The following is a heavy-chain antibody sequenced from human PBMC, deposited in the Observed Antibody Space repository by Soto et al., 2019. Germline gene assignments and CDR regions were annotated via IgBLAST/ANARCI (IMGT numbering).Heavy chain of an antibody. CDR3: ARDRGYCSGDSCPSGSGWFDP. CDR1: GFTFSSYS. J-gene: IGHJ5*02. V-gene: IGHV3-21*01. CDR2: ISSSSSYI. D-gene: IGHD2-15*01. Sequence: GGSLRLSCAASGFTFSSYSMNWVRQAPGKGLEWVSSISSSSSYIYYADSVKGRFTISRDNAKNSLYLQMNSLRAEDTAVYYCARDRGYCSGDSCPSGSGWFDPWGQGTLVTVSS.